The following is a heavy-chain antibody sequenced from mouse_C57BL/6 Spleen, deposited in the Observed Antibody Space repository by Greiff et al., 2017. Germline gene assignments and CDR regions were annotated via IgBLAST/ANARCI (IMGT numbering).Heavy chain of an antibody. Sequence: EVQGVESGEGLVKPGGSLKLSCAASGFTFSSYAMSWVRQTPEKRLEWVAYISSGGDYIYYADTVKGRFTISRDNARNTLYLQMSSLKSEDTAMYYCTRDGSSYMAYWGQGTLVTVSA. V-gene: IGHV5-9-1*02. CDR3: TRDGSSYMAY. CDR2: ISSGGDYI. D-gene: IGHD1-1*01. CDR1: GFTFSSYA. J-gene: IGHJ3*01.